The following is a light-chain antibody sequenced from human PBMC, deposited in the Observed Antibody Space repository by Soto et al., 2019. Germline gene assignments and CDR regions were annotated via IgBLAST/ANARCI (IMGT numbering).Light chain of an antibody. CDR1: QSISSW. J-gene: IGKJ1*01. CDR3: QQYDSFSGT. Sequence: DNQMTQSPSTLSASVGDRVTITCRASQSISSWLAWYQQKPGKAPKLLIYDASSLESGVPSRFSGSGSGTEFTLTITNLQPDDFATYYCQQYDSFSGTFGQGTKVDTK. V-gene: IGKV1-5*01. CDR2: DAS.